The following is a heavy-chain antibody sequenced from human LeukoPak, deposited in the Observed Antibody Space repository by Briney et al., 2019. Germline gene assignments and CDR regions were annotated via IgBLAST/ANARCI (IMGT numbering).Heavy chain of an antibody. J-gene: IGHJ4*02. D-gene: IGHD3-10*01. CDR2: IYYSGST. Sequence: SETLSLTCTVSGGSISSSSYYWGWIRQPPGKGLEWIGSIYYSGSTYYNPSLKSRVTISVDTSKNQFSLKLSSVTAADTAVYYCAIRDTITMVRGVTEYWGQGTLVTVSS. CDR3: AIRDTITMVRGVTEY. V-gene: IGHV4-39*07. CDR1: GGSISSSSYY.